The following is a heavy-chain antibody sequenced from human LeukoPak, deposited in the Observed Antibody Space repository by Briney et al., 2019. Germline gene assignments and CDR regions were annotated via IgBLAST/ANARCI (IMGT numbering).Heavy chain of an antibody. J-gene: IGHJ4*02. CDR1: GFTFSDYY. V-gene: IGHV3-11*04. Sequence: GGSLRLSCAASGFTFSDYYMSWIRKAPGKGLEWVGHISRSPGSQFYADSVKGRFIISRDDAKNSVYLHMNSLRVEDTAVYYCARKPRSFHDRILFDEWGQGTLVTVSS. D-gene: IGHD3-3*01. CDR2: ISRSPGSQ. CDR3: ARKPRSFHDRILFDE.